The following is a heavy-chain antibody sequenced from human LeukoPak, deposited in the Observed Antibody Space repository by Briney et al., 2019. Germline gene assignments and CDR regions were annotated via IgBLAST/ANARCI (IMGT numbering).Heavy chain of an antibody. J-gene: IGHJ4*02. CDR2: IWYDGSNK. V-gene: IGHV3-33*01. Sequence: PGGSLRLSCAASGFTFSSYGMHWVGQAPGKGLEWVAVIWYDGSNKYYADSVKGRFTISRDNSKNTLYLQMNSLRAEDTAVYYCARGGGGRYYYDSSGYYRPYYFDYWGQGTMVADSS. CDR1: GFTFSSYG. D-gene: IGHD3-22*01. CDR3: ARGGGGRYYYDSSGYYRPYYFDY.